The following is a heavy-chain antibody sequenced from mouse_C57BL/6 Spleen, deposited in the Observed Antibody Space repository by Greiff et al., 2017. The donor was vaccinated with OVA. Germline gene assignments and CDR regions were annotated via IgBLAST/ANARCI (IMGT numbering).Heavy chain of an antibody. Sequence: QVQLQQSGAELVRPGASVKLSCKASGYTFTDYYINWVKQRPGQGLEWIARIYPGSGNTYYNEKFKGKATLTAEKSSSTAYMQLSSLTSEDSAVYFCARSGDGYYLDYWGQGTTLTVSS. J-gene: IGHJ2*01. CDR1: GYTFTDYY. D-gene: IGHD2-3*01. CDR2: IYPGSGNT. V-gene: IGHV1-76*01. CDR3: ARSGDGYYLDY.